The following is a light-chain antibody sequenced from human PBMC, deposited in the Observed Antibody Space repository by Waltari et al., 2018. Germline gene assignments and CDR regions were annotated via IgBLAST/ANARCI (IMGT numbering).Light chain of an antibody. Sequence: DIQMTQSPSSVSASVGDRVTITCRASQDINNCLAWYQQKPGKAPNLLIYDASSLESGVPSRCSGSGSGADFTLTITSLQSEDFATYYCQQAKSFPHTFGGGTKVEIK. V-gene: IGKV1-12*01. CDR2: DAS. CDR1: QDINNC. CDR3: QQAKSFPHT. J-gene: IGKJ4*01.